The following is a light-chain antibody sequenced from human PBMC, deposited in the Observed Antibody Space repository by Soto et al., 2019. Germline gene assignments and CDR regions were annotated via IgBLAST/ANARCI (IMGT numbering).Light chain of an antibody. CDR3: QQYGSSPFT. CDR2: GAS. V-gene: IGKV3-20*01. CDR1: QSVSSSY. Sequence: EIVLTQSPGTLSLSPGERATLSCRASQSVSSSYLAWYQQKPGQAPRLLIYGASSRATGIPDRFSGSWSGTDFTLTISRLEPEAFAVYYCQQYGSSPFTFGPGTKVDIK. J-gene: IGKJ3*01.